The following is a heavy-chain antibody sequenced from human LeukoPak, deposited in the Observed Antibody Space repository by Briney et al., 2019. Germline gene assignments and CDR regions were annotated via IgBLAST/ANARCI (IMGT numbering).Heavy chain of an antibody. D-gene: IGHD2-21*02. CDR3: AATKFTYCGGDCYSGYFQR. Sequence: ASVKVSCKASGYTFTSSGISWVRQAPGQGLEWMGWVSGYNDNRNYSQKLQGRITMTTDTSTNTAYMELRSLRSDDTAVYYCAATKFTYCGGDCYSGYFQRWGQGTLVTVSS. CDR2: VSGYNDNR. V-gene: IGHV1-18*01. CDR1: GYTFTSSG. J-gene: IGHJ1*01.